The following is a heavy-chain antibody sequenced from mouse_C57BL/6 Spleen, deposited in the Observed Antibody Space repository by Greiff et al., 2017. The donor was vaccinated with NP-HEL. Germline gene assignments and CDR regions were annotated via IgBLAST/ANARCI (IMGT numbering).Heavy chain of an antibody. J-gene: IGHJ1*03. Sequence: QVQLQQPGTELVKPGASVKLSCKASGYTFTSYWMHWVKQRPGQGLEWIGNINPSNGGTNYNEKFKSKATLTVDKSSSTAYMQLRSLTSEDSAVLYCARTFTTVVAPWYFDGWGKGTTVTGSS. CDR3: ARTFTTVVAPWYFDG. CDR1: GYTFTSYW. D-gene: IGHD1-1*01. V-gene: IGHV1-53*01. CDR2: INPSNGGT.